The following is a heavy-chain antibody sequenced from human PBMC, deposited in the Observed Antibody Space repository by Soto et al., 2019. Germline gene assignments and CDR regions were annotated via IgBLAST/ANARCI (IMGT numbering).Heavy chain of an antibody. J-gene: IGHJ6*02. CDR3: AKDRKPPMGYYYGMDV. Sequence: PGGSLRLSCAASGFTFSSYGMHWVRQAPGKGLEWVAVISYDGSNKYYADSVKGRFTISRDNSKNTLYLQMNSLRAEDTAVYYCAKDRKPPMGYYYGMDVWGQGTTVTVSS. V-gene: IGHV3-30*18. CDR2: ISYDGSNK. CDR1: GFTFSSYG.